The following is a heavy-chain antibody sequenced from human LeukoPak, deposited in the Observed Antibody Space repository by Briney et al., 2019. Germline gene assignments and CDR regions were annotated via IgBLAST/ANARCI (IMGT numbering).Heavy chain of an antibody. D-gene: IGHD6-19*01. CDR2: IYRSGTT. V-gene: IGHV4-39*01. Sequence: SETLSLTCTVSGVSISSNSYYWGWIRQPPGKGLEWIGSIYRSGTTYYNPSLKSRVTIFVDTSSNQFSLKLSSVTAADTAVYYCARQSVAGTIYGAFDIWGQGTMVTVPS. CDR1: GVSISSNSYY. CDR3: ARQSVAGTIYGAFDI. J-gene: IGHJ3*02.